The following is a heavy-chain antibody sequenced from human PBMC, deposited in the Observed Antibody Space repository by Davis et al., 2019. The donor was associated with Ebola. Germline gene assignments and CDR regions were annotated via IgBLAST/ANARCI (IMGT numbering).Heavy chain of an antibody. Sequence: AASVKVSCKASGYTFTNYYMHWVRQAPGQGLEWMGRINPKRGDTKFAQKFQGRVTMTRDTSISTVYMELSSLTSDDTASYYCTRDSLVLAVAATPEWFAPWGQGTPVSVS. CDR2: INPKRGDT. CDR1: GYTFTNYY. D-gene: IGHD2-15*01. J-gene: IGHJ5*02. CDR3: TRDSLVLAVAATPEWFAP. V-gene: IGHV1-2*06.